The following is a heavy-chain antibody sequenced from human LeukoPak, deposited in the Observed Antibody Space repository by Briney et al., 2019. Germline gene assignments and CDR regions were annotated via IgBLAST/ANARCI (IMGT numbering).Heavy chain of an antibody. CDR3: ATDRAEQQGVQLYYYFGMDV. CDR1: GGTLTSHG. Sequence: GASVRVSCKASGGTLTSHGISWVRQAPGQGLEWMGRIIPIRNTVNYAQKFQGRLTIPAETSTSTAYMDLSSLRSEGTAVYYCATDRAEQQGVQLYYYFGMDVWGQGTKVTVSS. J-gene: IGHJ6*02. D-gene: IGHD6-13*01. V-gene: IGHV1-69*04. CDR2: IIPIRNTV.